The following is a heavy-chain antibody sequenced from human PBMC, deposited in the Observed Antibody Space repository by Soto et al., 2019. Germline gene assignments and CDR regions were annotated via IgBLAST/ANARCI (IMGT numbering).Heavy chain of an antibody. J-gene: IGHJ3*02. CDR3: AKEPYDILTGPMAFDI. V-gene: IGHV3-74*01. CDR1: GFTFSSYW. D-gene: IGHD3-9*01. Sequence: PGGSLRLSCAASGFTFSSYWMHWVRQAPGKGLVWVSRINSDGSSTSYADSVKGRFTISRDNAKNTLYLQMNSLRAEDTAVYYCAKEPYDILTGPMAFDIWGQGTMVTVSS. CDR2: INSDGSST.